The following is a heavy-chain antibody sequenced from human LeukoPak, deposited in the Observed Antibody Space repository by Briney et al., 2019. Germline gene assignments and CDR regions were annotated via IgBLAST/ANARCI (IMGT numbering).Heavy chain of an antibody. V-gene: IGHV3-48*01. CDR3: ARDSSGSYYFDY. J-gene: IGHJ4*02. D-gene: IGHD6-19*01. CDR1: GFTFSSYS. Sequence: PGGSLRLSCAASGFTFSSYSMNWVRQAPGKGLEWVSYISSSSTIYYADSVKGRFTISRDNAKNSLYLQMNSLRAEDTAVYYCARDSSGSYYFDYWGQGTLVTVSS. CDR2: ISSSSTI.